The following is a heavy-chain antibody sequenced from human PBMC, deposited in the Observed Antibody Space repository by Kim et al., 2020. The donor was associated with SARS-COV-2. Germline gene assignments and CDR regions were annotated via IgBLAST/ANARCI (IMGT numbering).Heavy chain of an antibody. CDR2: ISYDGSNK. Sequence: GGSLRLSCAASGFTFSSYAMHWVRQAPGKGLEWVAVISYDGSNKYYADSMKGRFTISRDNSKNTLYLQMNSLRAEDTAVYYCARPNCGGDCYLIYYFDYWGQGTLVTVSS. V-gene: IGHV3-30*04. J-gene: IGHJ4*02. D-gene: IGHD2-21*02. CDR3: ARPNCGGDCYLIYYFDY. CDR1: GFTFSSYA.